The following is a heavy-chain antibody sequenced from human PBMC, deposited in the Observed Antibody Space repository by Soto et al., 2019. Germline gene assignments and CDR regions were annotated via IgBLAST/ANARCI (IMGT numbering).Heavy chain of an antibody. CDR2: IYYSGST. J-gene: IGHJ4*02. Sequence: QVQLQESGPGLVKPSETLSLTCTVSGGSISSYYWSWIRQPPGKGLEWIGYIYYSGSTNYNPSLKRRVTISVDTSKNQFPLKLSSVTAADTAVYYCASLGYCSSTSCYVEYYFDYWGQGTLVTVSS. CDR1: GGSISSYY. D-gene: IGHD2-2*01. CDR3: ASLGYCSSTSCYVEYYFDY. V-gene: IGHV4-59*08.